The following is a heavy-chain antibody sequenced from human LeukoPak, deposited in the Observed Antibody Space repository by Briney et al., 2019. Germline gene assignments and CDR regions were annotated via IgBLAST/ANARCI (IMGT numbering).Heavy chain of an antibody. J-gene: IGHJ4*02. Sequence: GGSLRLSCAASGFTFSRYWMSWVRQAPGKGLEWVANIKQDGSEKYYVDSVKGRFTISRDNAKNSLYLQMNSLRAEDTAVYYWGRGGGDNWNDYFDYWGQGTLVTVSS. D-gene: IGHD1-1*01. CDR2: IKQDGSEK. CDR3: GRGGGDNWNDYFDY. V-gene: IGHV3-7*03. CDR1: GFTFSRYW.